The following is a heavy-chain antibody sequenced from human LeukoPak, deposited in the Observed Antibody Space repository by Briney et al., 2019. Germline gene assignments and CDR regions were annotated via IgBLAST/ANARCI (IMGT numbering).Heavy chain of an antibody. CDR2: IKQDGSEK. CDR3: ARVRSTVTIARGFDI. D-gene: IGHD4-17*01. J-gene: IGHJ3*02. Sequence: GGSLRLSCAASGFTFSTYWMTWVRQAPGKGLKWVANIKQDGSEKYSVDSVKGRFTISRENAKNSLYLQMNSLRAEDTAVYYCARVRSTVTIARGFDIWGQGTMVTVSS. V-gene: IGHV3-7*01. CDR1: GFTFSTYW.